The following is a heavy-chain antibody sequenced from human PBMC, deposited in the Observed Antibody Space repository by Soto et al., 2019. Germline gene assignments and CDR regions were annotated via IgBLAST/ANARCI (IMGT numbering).Heavy chain of an antibody. CDR3: ARDKRESYHSYYYCYGMDV. CDR2: LSAYNGNT. V-gene: IGHV1-18*01. CDR1: GYTFTSYG. Sequence: QVQLVQSGAEVKKPGASVKVSCKASGYTFTSYGISWVRQAPGQGLEWMGWLSAYNGNTNYAQKLQGRVTMTTDTSTSTAYMELRSLRSDDTAVYYCARDKRESYHSYYYCYGMDVWGQGTTVTVSS. D-gene: IGHD1-26*01. J-gene: IGHJ6*02.